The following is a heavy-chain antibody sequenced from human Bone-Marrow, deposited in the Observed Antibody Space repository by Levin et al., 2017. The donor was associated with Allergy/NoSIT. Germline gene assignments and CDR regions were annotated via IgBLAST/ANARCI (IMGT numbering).Heavy chain of an antibody. CDR3: ARGYCSAGRCYGAGYDY. V-gene: IGHV3-7*01. D-gene: IGHD2-15*01. J-gene: IGHJ4*02. Sequence: HAGGSLRLSCAASGFTFSRYWMSWVRQAPGKGLEWVANINEDAREKYYVDSVKGRFTISRDNTENSLYLQMNSLRTEDTAIYYCARGYCSAGRCYGAGYDYWGQGTLITVSS. CDR1: GFTFSRYW. CDR2: INEDAREK.